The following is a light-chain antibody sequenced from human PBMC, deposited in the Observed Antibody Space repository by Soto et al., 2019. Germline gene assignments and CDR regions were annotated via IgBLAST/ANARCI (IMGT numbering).Light chain of an antibody. J-gene: IGLJ1*01. CDR1: SSDVGSYNL. Sequence: QSALTQPASVSGSPGQSITISCTGTSSDVGSYNLVSWCQHHPGKAPKLMIYEGSKRPSGVSNRFSGSKSGNTASLTISGLQAEDEADYYCCSYAGSSLYVFGTGTKLTVL. CDR2: EGS. V-gene: IGLV2-23*01. CDR3: CSYAGSSLYV.